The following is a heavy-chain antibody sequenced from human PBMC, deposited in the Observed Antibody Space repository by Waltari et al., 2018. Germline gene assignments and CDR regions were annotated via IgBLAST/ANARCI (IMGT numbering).Heavy chain of an antibody. J-gene: IGHJ4*02. V-gene: IGHV3-30*02. CDR2: IRYDGSNK. CDR3: AKGGLRSECSDY. CDR1: GFTFSSYG. D-gene: IGHD4-17*01. Sequence: QVQLVESGGGVVQPGGSLRLAWSASGFTFSSYGRHWVRQAPGKGLEWVAFIRYDGSNKYYADSVKGRFTISRDNSKNTLYLQMNSLRAEDTAVYYCAKGGLRSECSDYWGQGTLVTVSS.